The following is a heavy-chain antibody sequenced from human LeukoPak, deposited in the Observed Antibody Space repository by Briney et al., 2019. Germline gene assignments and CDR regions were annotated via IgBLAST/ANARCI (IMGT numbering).Heavy chain of an antibody. CDR3: ARKRTGDQGYYFDY. V-gene: IGHV4-61*01. D-gene: IGHD1-1*01. Sequence: PSETLSLTCTVSGGSFSSGRYYWSWIRQPPGKGLEWIGYFYYSGSTNYNPSLKTRVTISVDTSKNQFSLKVSSVTAADTAVYYCARKRTGDQGYYFDYWGQGTPVTVSS. CDR2: FYYSGST. J-gene: IGHJ4*02. CDR1: GGSFSSGRYY.